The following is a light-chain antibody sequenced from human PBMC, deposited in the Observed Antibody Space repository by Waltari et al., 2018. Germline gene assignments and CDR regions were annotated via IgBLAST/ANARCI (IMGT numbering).Light chain of an antibody. V-gene: IGLV1-44*01. J-gene: IGLJ3*02. CDR2: SNY. Sequence: QSVLTQPPSASGTPGQRVTISCSGSSSNIGSHTVNWYQQLPGTAPKLLIYSNYTRPSGVPDRFAGSRSGTSASLAISGLQSEDEADYYCAAWDDGLSGRSWVFGGGTKLTVL. CDR3: AAWDDGLSGRSWV. CDR1: SSNIGSHT.